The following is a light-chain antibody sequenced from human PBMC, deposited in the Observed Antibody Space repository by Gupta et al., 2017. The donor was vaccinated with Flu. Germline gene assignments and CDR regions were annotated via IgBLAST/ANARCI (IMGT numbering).Light chain of an antibody. CDR3: QQDYTLLT. Sequence: PANMSVSTGESSTRSCRDSQSVSSDVAWYQQKPGQRPRLIIYGASNRASGIPNRFSGSEDGKEFTRTSSRRQYEDSAVYFGQQDYTLLTFGEGTKVEIK. J-gene: IGKJ1*01. CDR1: QSVSSD. CDR2: GAS. V-gene: IGKV3-15*01.